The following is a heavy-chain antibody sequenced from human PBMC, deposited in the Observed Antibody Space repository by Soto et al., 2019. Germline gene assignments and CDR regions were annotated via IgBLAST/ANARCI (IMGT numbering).Heavy chain of an antibody. J-gene: IGHJ4*02. D-gene: IGHD3-10*01. CDR2: IYYSGST. CDR1: GGSISSYY. CDR3: ARNPEFGELIGILDY. Sequence: PSETLSLTCTVSGGSISSYYWSWIRQPPGKGLEWIGYIYYSGSTNYNPSLKSRVTISVDTSKNQFSLKLSSVTAADTAVYYCARNPEFGELIGILDYWGQGTLVTVS. V-gene: IGHV4-59*01.